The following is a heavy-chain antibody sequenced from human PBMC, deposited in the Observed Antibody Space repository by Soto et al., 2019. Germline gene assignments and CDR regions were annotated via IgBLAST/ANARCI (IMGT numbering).Heavy chain of an antibody. CDR2: IYYSGST. CDR1: GGSISSSSYY. V-gene: IGHV4-39*01. D-gene: IGHD5-18*01. Sequence: SETLSLTCTVSGGSISSSSYYWGWIRQPPGKGLEWIGSIYYSGSTYYNPSLKSRVTISVDTSKNQFSLKLSSVTAADTAVYYCARHEGSYGTANYFDYWGQGTLVTVSS. CDR3: ARHEGSYGTANYFDY. J-gene: IGHJ4*02.